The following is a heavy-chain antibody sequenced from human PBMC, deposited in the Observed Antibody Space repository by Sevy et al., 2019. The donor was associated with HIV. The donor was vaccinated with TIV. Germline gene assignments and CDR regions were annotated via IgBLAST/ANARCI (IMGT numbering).Heavy chain of an antibody. CDR2: IVYDGNNK. Sequence: GGSLRLSCAGSGFTPSTYGMHWVRQAPGKGLEWVAVIVYDGNNKYYADSVKGRFTISRDNSKNTLFLQMDSLRAEDTAVYYCARDPRMYGDYILAYFDYRGQGALVTVSS. D-gene: IGHD4-4*01. J-gene: IGHJ4*02. CDR1: GFTPSTYG. V-gene: IGHV3-33*01. CDR3: ARDPRMYGDYILAYFDY.